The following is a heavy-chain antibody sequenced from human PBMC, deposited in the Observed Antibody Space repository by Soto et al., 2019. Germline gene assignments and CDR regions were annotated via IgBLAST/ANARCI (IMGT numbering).Heavy chain of an antibody. CDR1: GYIFTSYW. D-gene: IGHD3-22*01. CDR3: ARLRHHTSGYSPTRYNWFDP. Sequence: PGESLKISCKGSGYIFTSYWIGWVRQMTGKCLEWMWIIYPGDSDTRYSPSFQGQVTISADKSISTAYLQWSSLKASDTAMYYRARLRHHTSGYSPTRYNWFDPWGQGTLVTVSS. CDR2: IYPGDSDT. J-gene: IGHJ5*02. V-gene: IGHV5-51*01.